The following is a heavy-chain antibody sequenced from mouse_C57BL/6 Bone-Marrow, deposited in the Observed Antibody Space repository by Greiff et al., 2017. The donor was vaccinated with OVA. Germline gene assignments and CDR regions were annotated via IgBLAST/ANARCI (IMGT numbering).Heavy chain of an antibody. CDR2: LDPENGDT. V-gene: IGHV14-4*01. CDR1: GFPIKDDY. Sequence: EVQLHQSGAELVRPGASVKLSCTASGFPIKDDYMHWVKQRPEQGLEWIGWLDPENGDTDYASKFQGKASITADTSSNTAYLQLSSLTAEDTAVYYGTAYYSNYVGFAYWGQGTLVTVSA. D-gene: IGHD2-5*01. J-gene: IGHJ3*01. CDR3: TAYYSNYVGFAY.